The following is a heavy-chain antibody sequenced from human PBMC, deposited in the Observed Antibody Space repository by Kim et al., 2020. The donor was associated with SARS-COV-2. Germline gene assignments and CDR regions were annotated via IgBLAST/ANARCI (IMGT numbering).Heavy chain of an antibody. D-gene: IGHD6-6*01. J-gene: IGHJ6*03. CDR3: ARGLRAARPGYYYYYMDV. Sequence: SGPTLVNPTQTLTLTCTFSGFSLSTSGMCVSWIRQPPGKALEWLARIDWDDDKYYSTSLKTRLTISKDTSKNQVVLTMTNMDPVDTATYYCARGLRAARPGYYYYYMDVWGKGTTVTVSS. CDR1: GFSLSTSGMC. CDR2: IDWDDDK. V-gene: IGHV2-70*11.